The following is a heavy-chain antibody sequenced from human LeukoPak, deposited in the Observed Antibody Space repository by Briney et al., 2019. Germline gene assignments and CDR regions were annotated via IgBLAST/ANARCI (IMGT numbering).Heavy chain of an antibody. V-gene: IGHV4-59*10. CDR2: IYTSGST. Sequence: PSETLSLTCAVYGGSFSGYYWSWIRQPAGKGLEWIGRIYTSGSTNYNPSLKSRVAMSVDTSKNQFSLKLSSVTAADTAVYYCARYCSSASFSYYYFDYWGQGTLVTVSS. CDR3: ARYCSSASFSYYYFDY. J-gene: IGHJ4*02. CDR1: GGSFSGYY. D-gene: IGHD2-2*01.